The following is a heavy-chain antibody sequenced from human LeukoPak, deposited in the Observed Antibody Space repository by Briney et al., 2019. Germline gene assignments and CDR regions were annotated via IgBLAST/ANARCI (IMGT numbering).Heavy chain of an antibody. CDR3: ARQYSDILTGYHRGELYWYFDL. D-gene: IGHD3-9*01. CDR2: IYSSGST. J-gene: IGHJ2*01. Sequence: PSETLSLTCTVSDDSITIYYWSWIRQPAGKGLEWIGRIYSSGSTNYNPSLKSRVTISLDTSKNQFSLKLSSVTAADTAVYYCARQYSDILTGYHRGELYWYFDLWGRGTLVTVSS. CDR1: DDSITIYY. V-gene: IGHV4-4*07.